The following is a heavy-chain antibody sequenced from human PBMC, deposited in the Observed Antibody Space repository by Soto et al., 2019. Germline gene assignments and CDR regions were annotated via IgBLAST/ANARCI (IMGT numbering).Heavy chain of an antibody. D-gene: IGHD6-19*01. J-gene: IGHJ6*02. Sequence: SQTLSLTCAISGDSVSSNTAAWNWIRQSPSRGLEWLGRTYYRSKWYYDYADYVKSRVTINPDTAKNQFSLQLNSVTPEDTAVYYCARDSSGWNARAPDYCYYGIDVWGPGTTVTVYS. V-gene: IGHV6-1*01. CDR2: TYYRSKWYY. CDR3: ARDSSGWNARAPDYCYYGIDV. CDR1: GDSVSSNTAA.